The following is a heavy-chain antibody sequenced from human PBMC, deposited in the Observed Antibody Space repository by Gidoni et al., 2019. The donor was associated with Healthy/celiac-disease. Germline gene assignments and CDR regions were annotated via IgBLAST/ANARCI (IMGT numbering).Heavy chain of an antibody. CDR3: ARDRRTYYDFWSGYSLDY. Sequence: QVQLVQSGAEVKKPGSSVKVSCNASGYTFTSYGISWVRQAPGQGLEWMGWISAYNGNTNYAQKLQGRVTMTTDTSTSTDYMELRSLRSDDTAVYYCARDRRTYYDFWSGYSLDYWGQGTLVTVSS. J-gene: IGHJ4*02. CDR1: GYTFTSYG. CDR2: ISAYNGNT. V-gene: IGHV1-18*01. D-gene: IGHD3-3*01.